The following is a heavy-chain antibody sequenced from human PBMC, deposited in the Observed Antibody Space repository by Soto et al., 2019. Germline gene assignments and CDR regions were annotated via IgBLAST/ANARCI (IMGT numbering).Heavy chain of an antibody. CDR2: IIPIIGPA. V-gene: IGHV1-69*01. Sequence: QVQLVQSGAEVKRTGSSVKLSCKASGGTFTYYGISWVRQAPGQGLEWMGGIIPIIGPATYAQKFQGRVTITAYQSTRKAYMELSSLGSEDTAFYYCARDLGTTIAGPPRRETYGWLDPWGQGTLVTVSS. CDR3: ARDLGTTIAGPPRRETYGWLDP. J-gene: IGHJ5*02. CDR1: GGTFTYYG. D-gene: IGHD3-3*01.